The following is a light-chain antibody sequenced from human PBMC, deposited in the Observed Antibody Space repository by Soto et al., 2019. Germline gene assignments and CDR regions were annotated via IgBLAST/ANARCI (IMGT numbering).Light chain of an antibody. J-gene: IGLJ3*02. CDR3: AAWDDSLDGWV. CDR1: SSNIGSNT. V-gene: IGLV1-44*01. CDR2: SNK. Sequence: QSVLTQPPSASGTPGQRVTISCSGRSSNIGSNTVNWYQLLPGTAPKLLIYSNKQRPSGVPARFFASKSGTSASLAISELPSEDEADYYCAAWDDSLDGWVFGGGTKLTVL.